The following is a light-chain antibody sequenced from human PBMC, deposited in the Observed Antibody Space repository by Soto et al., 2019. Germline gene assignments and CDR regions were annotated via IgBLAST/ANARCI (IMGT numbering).Light chain of an antibody. J-gene: IGKJ1*01. CDR3: MQGSHWPPT. CDR1: ESLVFRDGNTY. Sequence: DVVMTQSPLSLSVSLGQPASISCRSSESLVFRDGNTYLNWFQQRPGQSPRRLIYKASNRDSGVRDRFSASGSGTDFTLKISRVEAEDVGVYYCMQGSHWPPTFGQGTNVEIK. CDR2: KAS. V-gene: IGKV2-30*01.